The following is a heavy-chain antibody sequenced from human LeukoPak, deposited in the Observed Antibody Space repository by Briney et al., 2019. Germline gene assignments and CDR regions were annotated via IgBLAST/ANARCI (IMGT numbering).Heavy chain of an antibody. CDR3: AKVVAATLYFFDY. CDR1: GFTFSSYA. V-gene: IGHV3-23*01. D-gene: IGHD2-15*01. CDR2: ISGSGGST. Sequence: GGSLRLSCAASGFTFSSYAMSWVRQAPGKGLEWVSAISGSGGSTYYADSVKGRFTISRDNSKNTLDLQMNSLRAEDTAIYYCAKVVAATLYFFDYWGQGTLVTVSS. J-gene: IGHJ4*02.